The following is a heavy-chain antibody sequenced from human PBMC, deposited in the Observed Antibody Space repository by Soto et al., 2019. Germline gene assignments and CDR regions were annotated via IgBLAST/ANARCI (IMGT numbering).Heavy chain of an antibody. D-gene: IGHD3-22*01. J-gene: IGHJ4*02. Sequence: QVQLVQSGAEVKKPGSSVKVSCKASGGTFSSYAISWVRQAPGQGLEWMGGIIPIFGTANYAQKFQGRVTITADESTSTAYMELSSPRSEDTAVYYCARVPAGYYDSSGYLYYFDYWGQGTLVTVSS. CDR2: IIPIFGTA. V-gene: IGHV1-69*01. CDR3: ARVPAGYYDSSGYLYYFDY. CDR1: GGTFSSYA.